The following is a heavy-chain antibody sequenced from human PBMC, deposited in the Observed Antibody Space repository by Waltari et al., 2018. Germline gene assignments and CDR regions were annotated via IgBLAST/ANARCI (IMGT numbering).Heavy chain of an antibody. D-gene: IGHD2-2*01. CDR3: AKRDCSSTSCSKPFDY. CDR2: ISGSGGST. CDR1: GFTFSSYA. J-gene: IGHJ4*02. Sequence: EVQLVESGGGLVQPGGSLRLSCAASGFTFSSYAMSWVRQAPGQGLEWVAGISGSGGSTYYAESVKGRFNISRDNSKNTLYLQMNSLRAEDTAVYYCAKRDCSSTSCSKPFDYWGQGTLVTVSS. V-gene: IGHV3-23*04.